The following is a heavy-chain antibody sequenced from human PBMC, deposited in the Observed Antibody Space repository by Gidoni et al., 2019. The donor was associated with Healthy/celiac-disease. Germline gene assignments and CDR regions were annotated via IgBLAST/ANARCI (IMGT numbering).Heavy chain of an antibody. CDR3: ARIGYCSSTSCYPFDY. CDR2: IKQDGSEK. V-gene: IGHV3-7*01. Sequence: EVQLVESGGGLVQPGGSLRLSCAASGFTFGSYWMSWVRQAPGKGLEWVANIKQDGSEKYYVDSVKGRFTISRDNAKNSLYLQMNSLRAEDTAVYYCARIGYCSSTSCYPFDYWGQGTLVTVSS. CDR1: GFTFGSYW. D-gene: IGHD2-2*01. J-gene: IGHJ4*02.